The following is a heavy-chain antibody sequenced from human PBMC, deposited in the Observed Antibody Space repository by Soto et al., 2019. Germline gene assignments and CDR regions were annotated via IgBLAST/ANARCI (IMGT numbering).Heavy chain of an antibody. Sequence: GGSLRLSCAASGFTFSSYAMHWVRQAPGKGLEWVAVISYDGSNKYYADSVKGRFTISRDNSKNTRYLQMNSLRAEDTAVYYCARAPSDPYYYDSSGYYLGLDYWGQGTLVTVSS. CDR1: GFTFSSYA. CDR2: ISYDGSNK. D-gene: IGHD3-22*01. CDR3: ARAPSDPYYYDSSGYYLGLDY. J-gene: IGHJ4*02. V-gene: IGHV3-30-3*01.